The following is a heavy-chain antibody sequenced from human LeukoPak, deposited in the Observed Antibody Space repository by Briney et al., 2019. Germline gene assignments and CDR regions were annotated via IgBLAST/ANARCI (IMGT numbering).Heavy chain of an antibody. Sequence: ASVKVSCRASGYTFTGYYMHWVRQAPGQGLEWMGRINPNSGGTNYAQKFQGRVTMTRDTSISTAYMELSRLRSDDTAVYYCASVYSSSGSGDYWGQGTLVTVSS. V-gene: IGHV1-2*06. J-gene: IGHJ4*02. CDR1: GYTFTGYY. D-gene: IGHD6-13*01. CDR3: ASVYSSSGSGDY. CDR2: INPNSGGT.